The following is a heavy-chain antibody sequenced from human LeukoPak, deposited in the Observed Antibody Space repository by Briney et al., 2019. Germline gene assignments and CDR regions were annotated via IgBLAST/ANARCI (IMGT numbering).Heavy chain of an antibody. Sequence: GGSLRLSCAASGFTFSSYGMHWVRQAPGKGLEWVAVISCDGSNKYYADSVKGRFTISRDNSKNTLYLQMNSLRAEDTAVYYCASGGGFVIFDYWGQGTLVTVSS. J-gene: IGHJ4*02. V-gene: IGHV3-30*03. CDR1: GFTFSSYG. D-gene: IGHD3-16*01. CDR2: ISCDGSNK. CDR3: ASGGGFVIFDY.